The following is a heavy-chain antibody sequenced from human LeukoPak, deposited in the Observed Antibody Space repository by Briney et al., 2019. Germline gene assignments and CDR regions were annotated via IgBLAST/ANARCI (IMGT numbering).Heavy chain of an antibody. CDR1: GGSFSGYY. J-gene: IGHJ4*02. Sequence: PSETLSLTCAVYGGSFSGYYWSWIRQPPGKGLEWIGEINHSGSTNYNPSLKSRVTISVDTSKNQFSLKLSSVTAADTAVYYCARDFPFSGSYSPSYYFDYWGQGTLVTVSS. CDR2: INHSGST. CDR3: ARDFPFSGSYSPSYYFDY. V-gene: IGHV4-34*01. D-gene: IGHD1-26*01.